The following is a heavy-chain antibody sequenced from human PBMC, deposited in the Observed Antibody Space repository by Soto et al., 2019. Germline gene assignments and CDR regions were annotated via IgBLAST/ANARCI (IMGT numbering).Heavy chain of an antibody. CDR2: ISAYNGNT. D-gene: IGHD6-19*01. CDR1: GYTFTIYR. CDR3: ARGLYSSGYVFDY. V-gene: IGHV1-18*04. Sequence: APVKVSCKASGYTFTIYRVSWVRQKTGQGLEWMGWISAYNGNTNYAQKLQGRVTMTTDTSTSTAYMELRSLRSDDTAVYYCARGLYSSGYVFDYCGQGTLVTVSS. J-gene: IGHJ4*02.